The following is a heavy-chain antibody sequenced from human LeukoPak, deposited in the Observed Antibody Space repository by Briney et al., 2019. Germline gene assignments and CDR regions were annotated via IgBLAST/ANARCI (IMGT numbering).Heavy chain of an antibody. CDR1: GGSISSYY. Sequence: SETLSLTCTVSGGSISSYYWSWIRQPPGKGLEWIGEINHSGSTNYNPSLKSRVTISVDTSKNQFSLKLSSVTAADTAVYYCARGLPYDFWSGYYTGTRGSFDPWGQGTLVTVSS. D-gene: IGHD3-3*01. J-gene: IGHJ5*02. CDR3: ARGLPYDFWSGYYTGTRGSFDP. V-gene: IGHV4-34*01. CDR2: INHSGST.